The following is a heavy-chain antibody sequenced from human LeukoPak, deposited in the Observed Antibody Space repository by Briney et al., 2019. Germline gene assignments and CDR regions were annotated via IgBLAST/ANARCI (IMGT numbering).Heavy chain of an antibody. D-gene: IGHD3-10*01. Sequence: GGSLRLSCAASGFTFSSYAMHWVRQAPGKGLEWVAIISYDGNNKFYADSVKGRFTISRDNSKNTLYLQMNSLRAEDTAVYYCASRFLWFGELLNGGDYWGQGTLVTVSS. V-gene: IGHV3-30*04. CDR2: ISYDGNNK. J-gene: IGHJ4*02. CDR3: ASRFLWFGELLNGGDY. CDR1: GFTFSSYA.